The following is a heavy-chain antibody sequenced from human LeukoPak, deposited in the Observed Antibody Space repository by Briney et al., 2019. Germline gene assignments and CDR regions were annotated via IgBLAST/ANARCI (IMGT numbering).Heavy chain of an antibody. CDR1: RYNFTSYA. Sequence: ASVKVSCKASRYNFTSYAMQWVRQAPRQGIGWMGWVNAGNGETKYSQRLQGRVTISRDTSASTAYMELSSLRSEDTAVYYCAREDTAFDYWGQGTLVTVSS. J-gene: IGHJ4*02. CDR3: AREDTAFDY. V-gene: IGHV1-3*01. CDR2: VNAGNGET. D-gene: IGHD5-18*01.